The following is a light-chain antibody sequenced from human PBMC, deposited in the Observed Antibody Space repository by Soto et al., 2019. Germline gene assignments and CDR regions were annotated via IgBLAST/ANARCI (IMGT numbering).Light chain of an antibody. J-gene: IGKJ4*01. CDR3: QTYNNWPPLT. V-gene: IGKV3D-15*01. CDR1: QSVSSN. Sequence: EIVMTQSPATLSVSAGERVTLSCRASQSVSSNLAWYQQKPGQAPRLLIYGASTRATGIPARFSGSGSGTDFTLTISSLHSEDFAVYYCQTYNNWPPLTCGGGTKVEIK. CDR2: GAS.